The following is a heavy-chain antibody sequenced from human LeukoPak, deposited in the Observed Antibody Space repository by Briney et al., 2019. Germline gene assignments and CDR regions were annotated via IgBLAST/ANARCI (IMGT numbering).Heavy chain of an antibody. Sequence: ASVKVSCTVSGYTLTELSMHWVRQAPGKGLEWMGGVDPEDGETIYPQKFQGRVTMTEDTSTDTAYMELSSLRSEDTAVYYCATVPYSGSYYHPSPFDYWGQGTLVTVSS. D-gene: IGHD1-26*01. CDR2: VDPEDGET. V-gene: IGHV1-24*01. CDR1: GYTLTELS. CDR3: ATVPYSGSYYHPSPFDY. J-gene: IGHJ4*02.